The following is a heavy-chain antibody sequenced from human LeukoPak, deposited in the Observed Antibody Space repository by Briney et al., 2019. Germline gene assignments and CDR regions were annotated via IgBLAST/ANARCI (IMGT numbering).Heavy chain of an antibody. Sequence: GGSLRLSRAASGFTFSSYAMTWVRQAPGKGLEWVATIRVDGSTEYPVDSMKGRFTISRDDAKNSLHLQMNSLRAEDTAVYYCATYSGPDKWDASDMWGQGTLVTVSS. D-gene: IGHD1-26*01. CDR1: GFTFSSYA. CDR3: ATYSGPDKWDASDM. J-gene: IGHJ3*02. V-gene: IGHV3-7*01. CDR2: IRVDGSTE.